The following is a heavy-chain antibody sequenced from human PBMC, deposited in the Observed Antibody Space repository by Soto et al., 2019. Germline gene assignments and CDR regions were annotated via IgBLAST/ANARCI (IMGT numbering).Heavy chain of an antibody. D-gene: IGHD5-18*01. CDR1: DFSVSSNY. CDR2: IFRGGST. Sequence: EVQLVESGGGVIQPGGSLRLSCAASDFSVSSNYMSWVRQAPGKGLEWVAVIFRGGSTYYADSVQGRFTISRDSSENTLFLQMNSLRADDTAVYYCARDWSKFSYNYPYYYAMDAWGQGTTVTVSS. CDR3: ARDWSKFSYNYPYYYAMDA. V-gene: IGHV3-53*01. J-gene: IGHJ6*02.